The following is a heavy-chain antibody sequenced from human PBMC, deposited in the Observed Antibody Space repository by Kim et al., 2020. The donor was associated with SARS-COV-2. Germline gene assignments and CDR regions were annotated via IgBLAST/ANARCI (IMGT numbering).Heavy chain of an antibody. V-gene: IGHV3-30*18. Sequence: GGSLRLSCAASGFTFSSYGMHWVRQAPGKGLEWVAVISYDGSNKYYADSVKGRFTISRDNSKNTLYLQMNSLRAEDTAVYYCAKGGPHLDYWGQGTLVTVSS. CDR2: ISYDGSNK. CDR1: GFTFSSYG. CDR3: AKGGPHLDY. J-gene: IGHJ4*02.